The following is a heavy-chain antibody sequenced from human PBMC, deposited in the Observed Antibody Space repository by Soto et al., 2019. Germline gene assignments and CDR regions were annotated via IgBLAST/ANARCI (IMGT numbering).Heavy chain of an antibody. J-gene: IGHJ3*02. Sequence: SETLSLTCTVSGGSISSSSYYWGWIRQPPGKGLEWIGSIYYSGSTYYNPSLKSRVTISVDTSKNQFSLKLSSVTAADTAVYYCAREYRTTVIPDAFAIWGQGTTVTVSS. V-gene: IGHV4-39*07. CDR3: AREYRTTVIPDAFAI. CDR2: IYYSGST. D-gene: IGHD4-17*01. CDR1: GGSISSSSYY.